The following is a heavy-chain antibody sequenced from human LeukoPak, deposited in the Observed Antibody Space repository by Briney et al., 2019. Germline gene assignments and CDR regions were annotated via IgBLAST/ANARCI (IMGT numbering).Heavy chain of an antibody. CDR2: IYSGGST. Sequence: GGSLRLSCAASGFTVSSNYMGWVRQAPGKGLEWVSVIYSGGSTYYADSVKGRFTISRDNSKNTLYLQMNSLRAEDTAVYYCASGDWSYGMNVWGQGTTVTVSS. CDR1: GFTVSSNY. V-gene: IGHV3-66*01. J-gene: IGHJ6*02. D-gene: IGHD3-9*01. CDR3: ASGDWSYGMNV.